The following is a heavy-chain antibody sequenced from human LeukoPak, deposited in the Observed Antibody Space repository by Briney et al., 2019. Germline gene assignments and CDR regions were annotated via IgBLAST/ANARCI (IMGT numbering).Heavy chain of an antibody. CDR2: ISGSGGST. Sequence: SGGSLRLSCAASGFTFSSYAMSWVRQAPGKGLEWVSAISGSGGSTYYADSVKGRFTISRDNSKNTLYLQMNSLRAEDTALYYCARGRFNYDNSGYSSSYYWGQGTLVTVSS. D-gene: IGHD3-22*01. CDR1: GFTFSSYA. CDR3: ARGRFNYDNSGYSSSYY. V-gene: IGHV3-23*01. J-gene: IGHJ4*02.